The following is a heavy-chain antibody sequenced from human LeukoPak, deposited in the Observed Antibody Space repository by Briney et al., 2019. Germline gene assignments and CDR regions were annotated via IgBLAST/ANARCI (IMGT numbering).Heavy chain of an antibody. V-gene: IGHV4-39*07. D-gene: IGHD3-9*01. CDR1: GGSISSSSYY. J-gene: IGHJ5*02. Sequence: PSETLSLTCTVSGGSISSSSYYWGWIRQPPGKGLEWIGSIYYSGSTYYNPSLKSRVTISVDTSKNQFSLKLSSVTAADTAVYYCARGDWFTWFDPWGQGTLVTVSS. CDR2: IYYSGST. CDR3: ARGDWFTWFDP.